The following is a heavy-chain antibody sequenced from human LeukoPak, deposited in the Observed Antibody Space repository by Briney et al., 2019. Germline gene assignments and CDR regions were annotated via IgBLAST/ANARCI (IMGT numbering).Heavy chain of an antibody. CDR1: GFTFSDYY. D-gene: IGHD7-27*01. Sequence: GGSLRLSCAASGFTFSDYYMSWIRQAPGKGLEWVSYISSSGSTIYYADSVKGRFTISRDNAKNSLYLQMNSLRAEDTAVYYCASPTGDRQKHRENGFDPWGQGTLVTVSS. J-gene: IGHJ5*02. CDR2: ISSSGSTI. CDR3: ASPTGDRQKHRENGFDP. V-gene: IGHV3-11*01.